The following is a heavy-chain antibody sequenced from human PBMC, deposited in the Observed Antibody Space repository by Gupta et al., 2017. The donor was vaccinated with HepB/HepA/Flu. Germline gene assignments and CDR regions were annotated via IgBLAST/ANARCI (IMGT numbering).Heavy chain of an antibody. CDR1: GVSISSTNW. V-gene: IGHV4-4*02. Sequence: QVQLQESGPGLVKPSGTLSLTCTASGVSISSTNWWNWVRQPPGKGLEWIGEISHSGSTNYSPSLKSRVIMSVDKAKNQFSLKLISVTAADTALYYCAAGGWDPFDIWGHGTMVTVSS. D-gene: IGHD6-19*01. CDR3: AAGGWDPFDI. CDR2: ISHSGST. J-gene: IGHJ3*02.